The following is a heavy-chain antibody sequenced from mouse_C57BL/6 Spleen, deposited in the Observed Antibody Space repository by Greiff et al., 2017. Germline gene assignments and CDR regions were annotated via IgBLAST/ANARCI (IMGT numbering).Heavy chain of an antibody. Sequence: EVQRVESGGGLVQPGGSLSLSCAASGFTFTDYYMSWVRQPPGKALEWLGFIRNKANGYTTEYSASVKGRFTISRDNSQSILYLQMNALRAEDSATYYCARGGNYVAYWGQGTLVTVSA. J-gene: IGHJ3*01. CDR2: IRNKANGYTT. D-gene: IGHD2-1*01. V-gene: IGHV7-3*01. CDR1: GFTFTDYY. CDR3: ARGGNYVAY.